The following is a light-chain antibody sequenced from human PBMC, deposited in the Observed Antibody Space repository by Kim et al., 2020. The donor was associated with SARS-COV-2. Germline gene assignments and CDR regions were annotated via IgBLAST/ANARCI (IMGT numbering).Light chain of an antibody. V-gene: IGLV2-14*03. CDR2: DVS. J-gene: IGLJ3*02. Sequence: PGHSITISCTGTSSDVGGYNYVSWYQQHPGKAPKLMIYDVSNRPSGVSNRFSGSKSGNTASLTISGLQDEDEADYYCSSYTSSSTSFGGGTQLTVL. CDR3: SSYTSSSTS. CDR1: SSDVGGYNY.